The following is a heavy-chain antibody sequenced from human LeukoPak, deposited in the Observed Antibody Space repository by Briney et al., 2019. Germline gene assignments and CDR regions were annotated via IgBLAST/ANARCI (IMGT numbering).Heavy chain of an antibody. D-gene: IGHD3-10*01. J-gene: IGHJ4*02. Sequence: SETLSLTCTVSGGSISSSSYYWGWIRQPPGKGLEWIGSIYYSGSTYYNPSLKSRVTISVDMSKNQFSLKLSSVTAADTAVYFCARRAFAGNYVHFDYWGQGTLVTVSS. V-gene: IGHV4-39*01. CDR2: IYYSGST. CDR3: ARRAFAGNYVHFDY. CDR1: GGSISSSSYY.